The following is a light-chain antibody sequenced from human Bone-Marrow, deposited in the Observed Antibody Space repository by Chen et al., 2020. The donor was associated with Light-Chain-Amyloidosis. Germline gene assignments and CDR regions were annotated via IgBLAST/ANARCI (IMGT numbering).Light chain of an antibody. J-gene: IGLJ3*02. CDR2: DDS. Sequence: SYVRTQRSSVSVALGQRAKSDCGGNNIGSTCVHLYQQTPGRAPLLVVYDDSDRPSGIPERLSGANSGTTATLTISRVEAGDEADYYCQVWDRSSDRPVFGGGTKLPVL. CDR3: QVWDRSSDRPV. CDR1: NIGSTC. V-gene: IGLV3-21*02.